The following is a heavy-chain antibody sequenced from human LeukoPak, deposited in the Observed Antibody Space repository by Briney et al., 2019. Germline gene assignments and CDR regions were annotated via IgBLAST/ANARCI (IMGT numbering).Heavy chain of an antibody. J-gene: IGHJ4*02. CDR3: ARSGGYSYGTLGH. Sequence: ASVKVSCKASGGTFSSYAISWVRQAPGQGLEWMGGIIPIFGTANYAQKFQGRVTITTDESTSTAYMELSSLRSEDTAVYYCARSGGYSYGTLGHWGQGTLVTVSS. V-gene: IGHV1-69*05. D-gene: IGHD5-18*01. CDR1: GGTFSSYA. CDR2: IIPIFGTA.